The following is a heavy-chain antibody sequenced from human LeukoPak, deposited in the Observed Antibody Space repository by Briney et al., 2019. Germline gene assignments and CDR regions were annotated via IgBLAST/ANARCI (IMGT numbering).Heavy chain of an antibody. Sequence: ASVKVSCKASGGTFSSYAISWVRQAPGQGLEWMGRIIPIFGTANYAQKFQGRVTITTDESTSTAYMELSSLRSEDTAVYYCARDWTDSSGYLYAFDIWGQGTMVTFSS. V-gene: IGHV1-69*05. D-gene: IGHD3-22*01. CDR2: IIPIFGTA. J-gene: IGHJ3*02. CDR1: GGTFSSYA. CDR3: ARDWTDSSGYLYAFDI.